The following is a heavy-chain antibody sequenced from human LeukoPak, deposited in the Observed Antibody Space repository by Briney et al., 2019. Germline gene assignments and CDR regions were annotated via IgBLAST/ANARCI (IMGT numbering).Heavy chain of an antibody. D-gene: IGHD3-3*01. V-gene: IGHV3-21*04. Sequence: GGSLRLSCAASGFTFSSYSMNWVRQAPGKGLEWVSSISSSSSYIYYADSVKGRFTISRDNAKNSLYLQMNSLRAEDTALYYCAKDRYSLSGYFDYSGQGTLVTVSS. J-gene: IGHJ4*02. CDR2: ISSSSSYI. CDR3: AKDRYSLSGYFDY. CDR1: GFTFSSYS.